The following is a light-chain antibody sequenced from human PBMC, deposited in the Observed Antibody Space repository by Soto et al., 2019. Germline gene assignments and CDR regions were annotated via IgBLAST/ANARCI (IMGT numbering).Light chain of an antibody. CDR1: QSVSMW. J-gene: IGKJ1*01. Sequence: QMTQSPSTLSASVGDRVATTCRASQSVSMWLAWYQQKAGKAPRLLIYDASNLESGVPSRFSGSGSGTEFTLTISNLQPEDSAIYYCHQYHTFLTWTFGQGTRVEIK. V-gene: IGKV1-5*01. CDR3: HQYHTFLTWT. CDR2: DAS.